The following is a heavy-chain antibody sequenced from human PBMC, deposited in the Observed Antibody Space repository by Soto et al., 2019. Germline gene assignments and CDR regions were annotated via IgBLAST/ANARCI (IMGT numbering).Heavy chain of an antibody. V-gene: IGHV1-69*13. CDR3: ARGYCSSTSCYPFTPYYYYYGMDV. CDR2: IIPIFGTA. CDR1: GGTFSGYA. D-gene: IGHD2-2*01. J-gene: IGHJ6*02. Sequence: SVKVSCKASGGTFSGYAISWVRQAPGQGLEWMGGIIPIFGTANYAQKFQGRVTITADESTSTAYMELSSLRSEDTAVYYCARGYCSSTSCYPFTPYYYYYGMDVWGQGTTVTVSS.